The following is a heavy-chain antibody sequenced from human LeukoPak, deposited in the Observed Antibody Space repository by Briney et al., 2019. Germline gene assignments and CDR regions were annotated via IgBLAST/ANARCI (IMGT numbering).Heavy chain of an antibody. CDR1: GFTFSKLA. J-gene: IGHJ4*02. D-gene: IGHD5-12*01. V-gene: IGHV3-64*04. CDR3: ARYRGLGGGYYFDY. CDR2: ISGNGGTT. Sequence: PGGSLRLSCSASGFTFSKLAMHWVRQAPGKGLEYVSAISGNGGTTYYADSVKGRFTISRDNSKNTLYLQMNSLRAEDTAVYYCARYRGLGGGYYFDYWGQGTLVTVSS.